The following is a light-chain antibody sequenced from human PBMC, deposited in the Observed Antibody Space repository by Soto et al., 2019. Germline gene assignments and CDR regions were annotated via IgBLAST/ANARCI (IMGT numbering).Light chain of an antibody. J-gene: IGKJ1*01. CDR3: QQYGSSGT. Sequence: EIVFTQSPGTLSLSPGERATLSCRASQSVTSPFLAWYQQKPGQAPRLLIYGASNRATGIPDRFSGSGSGTDFTLTISRLEPEDFAVYYCQQYGSSGTFSQGTKVDIK. CDR2: GAS. CDR1: QSVTSPF. V-gene: IGKV3-20*01.